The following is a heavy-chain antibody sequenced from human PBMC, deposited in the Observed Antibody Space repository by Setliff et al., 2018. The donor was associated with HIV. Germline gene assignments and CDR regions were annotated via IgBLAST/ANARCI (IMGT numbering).Heavy chain of an antibody. Sequence: PSETLSLTCTVSAGSIRSSTYYWAWIRQPPGKGLEWIGTIYYSGSTYYNPSLKSRATISVDGSKNQFSLKLKSVTAADTAVYYCARWHPPYGFWEEDYWGQGILVTVSS. CDR2: IYYSGST. D-gene: IGHD3-10*01. V-gene: IGHV4-39*01. J-gene: IGHJ4*02. CDR3: ARWHPPYGFWEEDY. CDR1: AGSIRSSTYY.